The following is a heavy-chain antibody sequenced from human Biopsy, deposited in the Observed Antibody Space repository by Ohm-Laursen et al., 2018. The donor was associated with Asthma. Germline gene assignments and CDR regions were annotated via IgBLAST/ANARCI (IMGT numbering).Heavy chain of an antibody. CDR1: GFTFSSYS. CDR3: ARVWQLATLDY. V-gene: IGHV3-21*01. Sequence: SLRLSCAASGFTFSSYSMNWVRQAPGKGLEWVSSISSSSSYIYYADSVKGRFTTSRDNAKNSLYLQMNSLRAEDTAVYYCARVWQLATLDYWGQGTLVTVSS. J-gene: IGHJ4*02. D-gene: IGHD6-13*01. CDR2: ISSSSSYI.